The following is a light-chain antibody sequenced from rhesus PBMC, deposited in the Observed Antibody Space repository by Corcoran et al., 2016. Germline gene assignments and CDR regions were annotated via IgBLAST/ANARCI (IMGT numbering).Light chain of an antibody. CDR3: LQHKSDPLT. V-gene: IGKV1-28*02. CDR1: QGIRSY. CDR2: AAS. Sequence: DIQMTQSPSSLSASVGDTVTITCRASQGIRSYFNWFQQKPGKDPKLLIYAASRLETGVPSRVSGSGSGTEFTLTISSLQPKDFAAYYCLQHKSDPLTFGGGTKVEIK. J-gene: IGKJ4*01.